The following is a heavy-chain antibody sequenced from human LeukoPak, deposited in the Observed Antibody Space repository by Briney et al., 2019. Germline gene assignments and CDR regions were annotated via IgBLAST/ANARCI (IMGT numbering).Heavy chain of an antibody. CDR3: AKARGNWNPHYYYMDV. CDR2: INHSGST. D-gene: IGHD1-1*01. Sequence: SETLSLTCAVYGGSFSGYYWSWIRQPPGKGLEWIGEINHSGSTNYNPSLKSRVTISVDTSKNQFSLKLSSVTAADTAVYYCAKARGNWNPHYYYMDVWGKGTTVTVSS. J-gene: IGHJ6*03. V-gene: IGHV4-34*01. CDR1: GGSFSGYY.